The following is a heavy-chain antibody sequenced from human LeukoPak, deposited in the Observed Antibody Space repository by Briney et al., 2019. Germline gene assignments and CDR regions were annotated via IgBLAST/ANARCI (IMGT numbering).Heavy chain of an antibody. CDR2: ISSSSRYI. CDR1: GFTFSRYS. Sequence: GGSLRLSCVASGFTFSRYSLNWVRQAPGKGLEWVSSISSSSRYIYYTDSVKGRLTISRDNAKNSLYLQMTSLRAKDTAVYYCARTAEQLVVVFSVYHYYYMDVWGKGTTVTVSS. J-gene: IGHJ6*03. CDR3: ARTAEQLVVVFSVYHYYYMDV. V-gene: IGHV3-21*01. D-gene: IGHD6-6*01.